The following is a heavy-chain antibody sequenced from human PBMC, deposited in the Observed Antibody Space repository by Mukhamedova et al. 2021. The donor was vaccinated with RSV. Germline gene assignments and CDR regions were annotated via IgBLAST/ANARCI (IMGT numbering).Heavy chain of an antibody. V-gene: IGHV3-11*01. D-gene: IGHD1-26*01. Sequence: EGVSYISSSGSTIYYADSVKGRFTISRDNAKNSLYLQMNSLRAEDTAVYYCARERVGATTGFYFDYCGQGTLVTVSS. J-gene: IGHJ4*02. CDR3: ARERVGATTGFYFDY. CDR2: ISSSGSTI.